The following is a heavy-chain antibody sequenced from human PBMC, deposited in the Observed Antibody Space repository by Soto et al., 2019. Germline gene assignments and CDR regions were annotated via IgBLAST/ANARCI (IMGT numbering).Heavy chain of an antibody. Sequence: QVQLVQSGAEVRKPGASVKLSCQTSGYPFNSYHMHWVRQAPGQGFEWMGVINPTEGRTRYSQKFQDRVTMTRDTSTITVYMELSSLRSEDTAIYFCARGREISFGYNWFDPWGQGTLVTVSS. CDR3: ARGREISFGYNWFDP. D-gene: IGHD5-18*01. CDR1: GYPFNSYH. CDR2: INPTEGRT. V-gene: IGHV1-46*02. J-gene: IGHJ5*02.